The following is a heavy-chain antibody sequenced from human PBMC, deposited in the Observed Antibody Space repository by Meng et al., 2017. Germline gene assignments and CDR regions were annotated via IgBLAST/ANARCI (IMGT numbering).Heavy chain of an antibody. Sequence: VQLVRSGVELKKPGAQVKVSCKASGYPFTSYDINWVRQATGRGLEWMGWMNPNSGNTGYAQKFQGRVTMTRNTSISTAYMELSSLRSEDTAVYYCARGRNFYGEEGDFDYWGQGTLVTVSS. V-gene: IGHV1-8*01. J-gene: IGHJ4*02. D-gene: IGHD4-17*01. CDR2: MNPNSGNT. CDR1: GYPFTSYD. CDR3: ARGRNFYGEEGDFDY.